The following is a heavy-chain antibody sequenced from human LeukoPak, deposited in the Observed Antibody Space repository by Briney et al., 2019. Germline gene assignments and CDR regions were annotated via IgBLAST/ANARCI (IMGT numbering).Heavy chain of an antibody. CDR1: GHSISSDYY. V-gene: IGHV4-38-2*01. Sequence: SETLSLTCAVSGHSISSDYYWGWIRQPPGKGLEWIGSIYHSGSTYYNPSLKSRVTILVDTSKNQFSLKLSSVTAADTAVYYFARAYRTIDYWGQGTLVTVSS. CDR3: ARAYRTIDY. J-gene: IGHJ4*02. CDR2: IYHSGST. D-gene: IGHD1/OR15-1a*01.